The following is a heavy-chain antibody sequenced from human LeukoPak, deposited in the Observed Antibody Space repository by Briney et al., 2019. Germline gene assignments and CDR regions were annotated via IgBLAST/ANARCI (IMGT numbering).Heavy chain of an antibody. CDR1: GYTFTSYD. CDR3: ARSLELRNSLFGY. CDR2: MNPNSGNT. V-gene: IGHV1-8*01. D-gene: IGHD1-7*01. Sequence: ASVKVSCKASGYTFTSYDINWVRQATGRGLEWMGWMNPNSGNTGYAQKFQGRVTMTRNTSISTAYMELSSLRSEDTAVYYCARSLELRNSLFGYWGQGTLVTVSS. J-gene: IGHJ4*02.